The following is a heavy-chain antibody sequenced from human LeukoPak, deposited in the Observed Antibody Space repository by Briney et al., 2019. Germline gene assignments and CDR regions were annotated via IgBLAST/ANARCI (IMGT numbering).Heavy chain of an antibody. CDR3: ARCVTTDYYYYMDV. CDR1: GGSISSYY. D-gene: IGHD4-11*01. CDR2: IYYSGST. Sequence: PSETLSLTCTVSGGSISSYYWSWIRQPPGKGLEWIGYIYYSGSTNYNPSLKSRVTISVDTSKNQFSLKLSSVTAADTAVYYCARCVTTDYYYYMDVWGKGTTVTVSS. J-gene: IGHJ6*03. V-gene: IGHV4-59*01.